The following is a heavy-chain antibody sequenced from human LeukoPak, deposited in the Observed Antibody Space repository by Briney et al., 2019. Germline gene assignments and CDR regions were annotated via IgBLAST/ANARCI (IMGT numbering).Heavy chain of an antibody. CDR2: IWYDGSNK. CDR1: GFTFSSYG. J-gene: IGHJ4*02. D-gene: IGHD5-18*01. CDR3: ARGTTAMVLDY. V-gene: IGHV3-33*01. Sequence: GGSLRLSCAASGFTFSSYGMHWVRQAPGKGLEWVAVIWYDGSNKYYADSVKGRFTISRDNSKNTLYLQMNSLRAEDTAVYYCARGTTAMVLDYWGQGTLVTVSP.